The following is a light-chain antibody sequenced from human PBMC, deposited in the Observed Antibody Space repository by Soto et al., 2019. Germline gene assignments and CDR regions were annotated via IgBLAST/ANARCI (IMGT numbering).Light chain of an antibody. J-gene: IGKJ5*01. CDR2: DAS. CDR1: QSVSSY. CDR3: QQRSNWPPA. Sequence: EIVLTQSPATLSLSPGERATLSCRASQSVSSYLAWYQQKPGQAPRLLIYDASNRATGIPARLSGSGSGTDFTLTISSLEPEDFAGYYCQQRSNWPPAFGQGTRLEIK. V-gene: IGKV3-11*01.